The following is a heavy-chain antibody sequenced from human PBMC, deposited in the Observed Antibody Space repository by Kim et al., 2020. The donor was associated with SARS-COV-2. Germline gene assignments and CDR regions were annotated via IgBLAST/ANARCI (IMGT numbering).Heavy chain of an antibody. CDR2: T. J-gene: IGHJ4*02. CDR3: ARPLDGYNSLN. D-gene: IGHD5-12*01. V-gene: IGHV4-39*01. Sequence: TYYNPALKSRVPISVDMSKNQFSLKLSSVTAADTAVYYCARPLDGYNSLNWGQGTLVTVSS.